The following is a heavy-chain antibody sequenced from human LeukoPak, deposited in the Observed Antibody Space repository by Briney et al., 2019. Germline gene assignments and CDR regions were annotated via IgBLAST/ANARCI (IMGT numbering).Heavy chain of an antibody. CDR1: GDSVSGYY. CDR2: THHSGNT. D-gene: IGHD3-10*01. Sequence: SETLSPTCIVSGDSVSGYYWNWIRQPPGKRLEWIGYTHHSGNTLYNPSLKSRVTTSVDTSKNQFSLSLSSVTAADTAVYYCARWEVRLNAFEMWGQGTMVTVSS. CDR3: ARWEVRLNAFEM. J-gene: IGHJ3*02. V-gene: IGHV4-59*02.